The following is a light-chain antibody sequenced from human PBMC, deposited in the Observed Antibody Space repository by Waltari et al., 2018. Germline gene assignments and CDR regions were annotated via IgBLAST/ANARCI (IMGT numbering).Light chain of an antibody. CDR1: ESVSRF. CDR3: QQRRNWHLT. J-gene: IGKJ4*01. Sequence: VLLTQSPATLSLSPGQTATISCRASESVSRFFAWYQHKPGHPPRLLIYDASTRAPGVPARFSGSGFGTDFTLTIDSLEPDDFAVYYCQQRRNWHLTFGGGTRV. V-gene: IGKV3D-11*02. CDR2: DAS.